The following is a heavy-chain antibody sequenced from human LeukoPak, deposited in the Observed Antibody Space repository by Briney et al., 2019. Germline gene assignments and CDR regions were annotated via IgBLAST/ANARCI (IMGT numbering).Heavy chain of an antibody. CDR3: ARVVGYQLLPHDAFDI. Sequence: GGSLRLSCAASGFTFSSYSMNWVRQAPGKGXXXXXXXSRSSSYIYYADSVKGRFTISRDNAKNSLYLQMNSLRAEDTAVYYCARVVGYQLLPHDAFDIWGQGTMVTVSS. V-gene: IGHV3-21*01. D-gene: IGHD2-2*01. CDR1: GFTFSSYS. J-gene: IGHJ3*02. CDR2: XSRSSSYI.